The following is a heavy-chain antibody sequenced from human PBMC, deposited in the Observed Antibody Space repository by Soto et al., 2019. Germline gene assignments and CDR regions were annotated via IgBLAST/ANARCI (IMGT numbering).Heavy chain of an antibody. Sequence: QVQLVESGGGVVQPGRSLRLSCAASGFTFTNYAMHWVRQAPGKGLEWVALISYGGSNKNYADSVKGRFTISRDNSKNTLYLQMNSLRAEDTALYYCAKHQTYYLYAMDVWGQGTTVTVSS. J-gene: IGHJ6*02. D-gene: IGHD2-21*01. V-gene: IGHV3-30*18. CDR3: AKHQTYYLYAMDV. CDR1: GFTFTNYA. CDR2: ISYGGSNK.